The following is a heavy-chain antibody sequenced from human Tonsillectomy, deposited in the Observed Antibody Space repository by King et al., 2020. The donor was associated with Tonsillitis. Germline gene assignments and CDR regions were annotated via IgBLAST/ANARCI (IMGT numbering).Heavy chain of an antibody. CDR2: IYYSWST. J-gene: IGHJ3*02. CDR3: ARDEGLELLFSLPSAFDI. V-gene: IGHV4-39*07. D-gene: IGHD1-7*01. Sequence: QLQESGPGLVKPSETLSLTCTVSGGSISSSSYYWGWIRQPPGKGLEWIGSIYYSWSTYYNPSLKSRVTISVDTSKNQFSLKLSSVTAADTAVYYCARDEGLELLFSLPSAFDIWGQGTMVTVSS. CDR1: GGSISSSSYY.